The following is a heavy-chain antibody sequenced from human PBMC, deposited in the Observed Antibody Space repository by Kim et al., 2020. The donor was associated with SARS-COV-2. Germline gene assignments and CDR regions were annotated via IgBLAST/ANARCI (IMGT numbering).Heavy chain of an antibody. CDR1: GGTFSSYA. J-gene: IGHJ5*02. Sequence: SVKVSFKASGGTFSSYAISWVRQAPGQGLEWMGGIIPIFGTANYAQKFQGRVTITADESTSTAYMELSSLRSEDTAVYYCARDGPVGGYSYGYGPLKHNWFDPWGQGTLVTVSS. V-gene: IGHV1-69*13. D-gene: IGHD5-18*01. CDR2: IIPIFGTA. CDR3: ARDGPVGGYSYGYGPLKHNWFDP.